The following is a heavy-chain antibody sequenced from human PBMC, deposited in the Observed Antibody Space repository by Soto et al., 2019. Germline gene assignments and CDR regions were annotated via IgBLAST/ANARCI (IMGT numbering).Heavy chain of an antibody. Sequence: GGSLRLSCAAAGFTFSSYAMSWIRQAPGKGLEWVSGIRGSGDSTYYADSVKGRFTISRDNSKNTLFLQMNSLRAEDTAVYYCAKGKGDYAWHRFDAWGQGTLVTVSS. V-gene: IGHV3-23*01. CDR2: IRGSGDST. D-gene: IGHD4-17*01. CDR1: GFTFSSYA. CDR3: AKGKGDYAWHRFDA. J-gene: IGHJ5*02.